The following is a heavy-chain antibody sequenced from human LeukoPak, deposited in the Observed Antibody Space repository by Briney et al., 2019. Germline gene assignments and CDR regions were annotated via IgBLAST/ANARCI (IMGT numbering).Heavy chain of an antibody. CDR2: IYPGDSDT. V-gene: IGHV5-51*01. CDR3: ARSSDSSGYYDYFDY. J-gene: IGHJ4*02. CDR1: EYSFTSYW. D-gene: IGHD3-22*01. Sequence: GESLQISCNGSEYSFTSYWIGWVRQMPGKGLEWMAIIYPGDSDTRYSPSFQGQVTISADKSISTAYLQWSSLKASDTAMYYCARSSDSSGYYDYFDYWGQGTLVAVSS.